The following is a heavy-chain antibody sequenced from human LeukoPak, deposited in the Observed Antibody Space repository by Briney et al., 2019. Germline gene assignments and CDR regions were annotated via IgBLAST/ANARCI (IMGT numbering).Heavy chain of an antibody. V-gene: IGHV5-51*01. CDR1: GYNFATYW. CDR2: IYPGDSDT. J-gene: IGHJ4*02. Sequence: GESLKISCKGSGYNFATYWIGWVRQMPGKGLEWMGIIYPGDSDTRYSPSFQGQVTISADKSISTAYLQWTTLKASDTAMYYCARLTPTAASFDYWGQGTLVTVSS. D-gene: IGHD6-13*01. CDR3: ARLTPTAASFDY.